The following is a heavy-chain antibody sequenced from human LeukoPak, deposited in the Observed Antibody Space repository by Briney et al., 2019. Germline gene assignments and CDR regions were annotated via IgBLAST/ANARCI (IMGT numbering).Heavy chain of an antibody. V-gene: IGHV3-30*04. CDR1: GFTFSTYA. Sequence: PGGSLRLSCAASGFTFSTYAIHWVRQAPGKGLDWVAVISYDENKKYYTESVKGRFTISRDNSKNTLYLQMNSLRAEDSAVYYCARVAQTPSTRPRWDFDYWGQGTLVTVSS. CDR3: ARVAQTPSTRPRWDFDY. CDR2: ISYDENKK. D-gene: IGHD6-6*01. J-gene: IGHJ4*02.